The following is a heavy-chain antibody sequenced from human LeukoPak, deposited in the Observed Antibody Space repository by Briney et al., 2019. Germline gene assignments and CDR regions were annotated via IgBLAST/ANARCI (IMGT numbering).Heavy chain of an antibody. D-gene: IGHD1-14*01. CDR2: IHHSGGT. V-gene: IGHV4-38-2*02. Sequence: SGPTLVNPTQTLTLTCTFSGFSLSTSGVGVGWIRQPPGKGLEWIGAIHHSGGTYYNPSLKSRVTISIDTSKNHFSLKLTSVTAADTAVYYCARDRTTWGRMGYWGQGTLVTVSS. CDR3: ARDRTTWGRMGY. J-gene: IGHJ4*02. CDR1: GFSLSTSGV.